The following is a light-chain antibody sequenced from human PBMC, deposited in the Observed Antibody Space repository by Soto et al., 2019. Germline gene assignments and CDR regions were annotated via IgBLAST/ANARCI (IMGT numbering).Light chain of an antibody. Sequence: EIVLTQSPGALSVAPGETLSLSCRASEATNNDFVAWYQQRPGQVPRLLMYGASIRVSGVPDRISGRRSGTGFILNIYRVEPEDSAVYFCQQYHLSHLTFGGGTQV. CDR2: GAS. CDR1: EATNNDF. CDR3: QQYHLSHLT. V-gene: IGKV3-20*01. J-gene: IGKJ4*01.